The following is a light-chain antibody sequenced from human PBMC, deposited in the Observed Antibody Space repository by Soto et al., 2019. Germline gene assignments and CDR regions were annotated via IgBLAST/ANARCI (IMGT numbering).Light chain of an antibody. J-gene: IGKJ2*01. CDR3: QQYNNWPPYT. Sequence: EIVMTQSPATLSLSPGDRATLSCRASQSVSIHLAWYQQKPGQAPRLLIYGASTRATGIPARFSGSGSGTEFTLTISSLQSEDFAVYYCQQYNNWPPYTFGQGTKLEIK. CDR2: GAS. CDR1: QSVSIH. V-gene: IGKV3-15*01.